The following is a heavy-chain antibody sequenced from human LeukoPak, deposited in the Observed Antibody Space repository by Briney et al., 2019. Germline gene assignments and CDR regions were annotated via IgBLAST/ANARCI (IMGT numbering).Heavy chain of an antibody. CDR2: ILSGGDT. CDR3: ARGGGAYTPFDC. Sequence: GGSLRLSCAPSGFTFNSYHMTWVRQAPGKGLEWVSTILSGGDTYYADSVKGRFTISRDNSRDTLYLQMNSLRAEDTAVYYCARGGGAYTPFDCWGLGTLVTVSS. J-gene: IGHJ4*02. V-gene: IGHV3-23*01. CDR1: GFTFNSYH. D-gene: IGHD3-16*01.